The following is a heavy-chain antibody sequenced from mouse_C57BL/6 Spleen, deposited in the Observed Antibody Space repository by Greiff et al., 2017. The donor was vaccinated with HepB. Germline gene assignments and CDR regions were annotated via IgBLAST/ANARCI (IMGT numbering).Heavy chain of an antibody. Sequence: QVQLQQSGPELVKPGASVKISCKASGYAFSSSWMNWVKQRPGKGLEWIGRIYPGDGDTNYNGKFKGKATLTADKSSSTAYMQLSSLTSEDSAVYFCARGPSSGWYFDVWGTGTTVTVSS. CDR3: ARGPSSGWYFDV. D-gene: IGHD1-1*01. V-gene: IGHV1-82*01. J-gene: IGHJ1*03. CDR1: GYAFSSSW. CDR2: IYPGDGDT.